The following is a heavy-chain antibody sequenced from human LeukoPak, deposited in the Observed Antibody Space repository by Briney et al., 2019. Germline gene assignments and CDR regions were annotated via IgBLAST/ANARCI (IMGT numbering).Heavy chain of an antibody. CDR1: SGSISTSNYY. CDR3: ARSRYSSSGDVFDV. V-gene: IGHV4-39*07. J-gene: IGHJ3*01. D-gene: IGHD6-6*01. CDR2: IFYSGST. Sequence: PSETLSLTCTVSSGSISTSNYYWGWVRQPPGKALEWIGNIFYSGSTYYSPSLKSRVTISLDTSRNQFSLKLSSVTAADTAVYYCARSRYSSSGDVFDVWGQGTMVTVSS.